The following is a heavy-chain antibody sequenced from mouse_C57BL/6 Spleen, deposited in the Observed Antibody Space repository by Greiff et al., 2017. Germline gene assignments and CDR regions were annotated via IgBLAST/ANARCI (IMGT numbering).Heavy chain of an antibody. CDR3: ARGRDGNYVGAMDY. CDR2: IDPSDSYT. CDR1: GYTFTSYW. Sequence: QVQLQQPGAELVKPGASVKLSCKASGYTFTSYWMQWVKQRPGQGLEWIGEIDPSDSYTNYNQKFKGKATLTVDTSSSTADMQLSSLTSEDSAVYYCARGRDGNYVGAMDYWGQGTSVTVSS. J-gene: IGHJ4*01. D-gene: IGHD2-1*01. V-gene: IGHV1-50*01.